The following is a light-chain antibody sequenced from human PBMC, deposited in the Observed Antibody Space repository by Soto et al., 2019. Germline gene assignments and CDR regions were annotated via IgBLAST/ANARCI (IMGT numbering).Light chain of an antibody. V-gene: IGKV1-9*01. CDR1: QGISSY. Sequence: DIQLTQSPSFLSASVGDRVTITCRVSQGISSYLAWYQHKPGKAPKFLIYAASTLRGGVPSRFSGSGSGTEFTLTISSLQPEDFATYYCQGLNDYPITFGQGTRLEIK. CDR3: QGLNDYPIT. J-gene: IGKJ5*01. CDR2: AAS.